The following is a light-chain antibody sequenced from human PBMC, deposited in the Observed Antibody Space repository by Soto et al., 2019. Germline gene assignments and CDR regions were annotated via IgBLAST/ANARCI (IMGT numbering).Light chain of an antibody. Sequence: EILMTQSPATLSVSPGERATLSCRASQTVTGALDWYQQKPGQAPRLLIYGASTRATGIPDRFSGSGSGTEFTLTISSMQSEDFAVYYCQQYNDWPPYTFGQGTNVELK. CDR2: GAS. CDR3: QQYNDWPPYT. V-gene: IGKV3-15*01. J-gene: IGKJ2*01. CDR1: QTVTGA.